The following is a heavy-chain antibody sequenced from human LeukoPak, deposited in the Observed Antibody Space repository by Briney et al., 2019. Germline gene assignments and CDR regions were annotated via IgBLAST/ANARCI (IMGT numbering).Heavy chain of an antibody. V-gene: IGHV4-59*01. J-gene: IGHJ4*02. CDR1: GGSISSYY. Sequence: SETLSLTCTVSGGSISSYYWSWIRQPPGKELEWIGYIYYSGSTNYNPSLKSRVTIPVDTSKKQFSLKLSSVTAADTAVYYCARGALRFDYWGQGTLVTVSS. CDR3: ARGALRFDY. CDR2: IYYSGST.